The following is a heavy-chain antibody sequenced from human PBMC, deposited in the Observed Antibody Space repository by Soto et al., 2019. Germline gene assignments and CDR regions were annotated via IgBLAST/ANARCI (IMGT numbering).Heavy chain of an antibody. CDR1: GGSISSSSYY. D-gene: IGHD2-15*01. J-gene: IGHJ4*02. CDR3: ARHVVGDGDYFDY. V-gene: IGHV4-39*01. Sequence: SETLSLTCTVSGGSISSSSYYRGWIRQPPGKGLEWIGSIYYSGSTYYNPSLKSRVTISVDTSKNQFSLKLSSVTAADTAVYYCARHVVGDGDYFDYWGQGTLVTVSS. CDR2: IYYSGST.